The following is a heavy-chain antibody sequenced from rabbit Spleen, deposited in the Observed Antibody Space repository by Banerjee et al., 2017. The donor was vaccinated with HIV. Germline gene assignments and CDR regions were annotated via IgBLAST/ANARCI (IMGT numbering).Heavy chain of an antibody. CDR2: IYAGSSGST. CDR3: AREYVNTFNL. Sequence: QEQLEESGGDLVKPEGSLTLTCTASGFSFSSSYWSCWVRQAPGKGLEWIACIYAGSSGSTHYASWAKGRFTISKTSSTTVTLQMSSLTAADTATYFCAREYVNTFNLWGPGTLVTVS. V-gene: IGHV1S45*01. D-gene: IGHD1-1*01. J-gene: IGHJ4*01. CDR1: GFSFSSSYW.